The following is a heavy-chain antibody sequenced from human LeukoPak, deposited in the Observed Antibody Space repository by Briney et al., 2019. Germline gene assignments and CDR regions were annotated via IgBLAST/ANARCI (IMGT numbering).Heavy chain of an antibody. CDR2: INHSGST. Sequence: SETLSLTCAVYGGSFSGYYWSWIRQPPGKGLEWIGEINHSGSTNYNPSLKSRVTISVDTSKNQFSLKLSSVTAADTAVYYCARGFDGVAKWLTFDYWGQGTLVTVSS. D-gene: IGHD3-3*01. J-gene: IGHJ4*02. CDR3: ARGFDGVAKWLTFDY. V-gene: IGHV4-34*01. CDR1: GGSFSGYY.